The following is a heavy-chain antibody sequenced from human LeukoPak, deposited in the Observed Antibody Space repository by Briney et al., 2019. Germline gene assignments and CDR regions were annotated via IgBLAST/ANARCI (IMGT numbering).Heavy chain of an antibody. J-gene: IGHJ3*02. CDR1: GFTFSSYA. Sequence: GGSLRLSCAASGFTFSSYAMSWVRQAPGKGLEWVSAISGSGSTIYYADSVKGRFTISRDNAKNSLYLQMNSLRAEDTAVYYCARHFDYGDDEGAFDIWGQGTMVTVSS. CDR3: ARHFDYGDDEGAFDI. D-gene: IGHD4-17*01. V-gene: IGHV3-23*01. CDR2: ISGSGSTI.